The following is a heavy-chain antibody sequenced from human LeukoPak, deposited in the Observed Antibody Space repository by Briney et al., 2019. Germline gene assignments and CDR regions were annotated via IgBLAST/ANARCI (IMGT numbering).Heavy chain of an antibody. J-gene: IGHJ2*01. D-gene: IGHD2-15*01. CDR2: INQDGSEL. CDR1: GFNFGSYW. V-gene: IGHV3-7*01. Sequence: GGSLRLSCAASGFNFGSYWMSWVRQAPGKGLEWLANINQDGSELYYADSLKDRFTISRDNAKNSLYLQINGLSAEDTAVYYCATALGLTLHDIPSSWYFVRWGRAALVAVSS. CDR3: ATALGLTLHDIPSSWYFVR.